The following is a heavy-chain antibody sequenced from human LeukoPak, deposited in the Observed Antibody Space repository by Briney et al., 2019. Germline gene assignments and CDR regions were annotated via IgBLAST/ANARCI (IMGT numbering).Heavy chain of an antibody. V-gene: IGHV3-30*04. Sequence: PGGSLRPSCAASGFTFSSYAMHWVRQAPGKGLEWVAVISYDGSNKYYADSVKGRFTISRDNSKNTLYLQMNSLRAEDTAVYYCARDRQYCGGDCPYYYYYMDVWGKGTTVTVSS. D-gene: IGHD2-21*02. CDR2: ISYDGSNK. CDR1: GFTFSSYA. J-gene: IGHJ6*03. CDR3: ARDRQYCGGDCPYYYYYMDV.